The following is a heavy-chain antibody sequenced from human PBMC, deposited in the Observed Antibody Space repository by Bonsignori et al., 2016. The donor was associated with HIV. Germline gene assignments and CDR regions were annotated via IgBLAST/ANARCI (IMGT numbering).Heavy chain of an antibody. CDR3: ARAGKGGYYDFWKGAFDI. CDR2: ISSSGSTI. D-gene: IGHD3-3*01. V-gene: IGHV3-48*03. Sequence: VRQMPGKGLEWVSYISSSGSTIYYADSVKGRFTISRDNAKNSLYLQMNSLRAEDTAVYYCARAGKGGYYDFWKGAFDIWGQGTMVTVSS. J-gene: IGHJ3*02.